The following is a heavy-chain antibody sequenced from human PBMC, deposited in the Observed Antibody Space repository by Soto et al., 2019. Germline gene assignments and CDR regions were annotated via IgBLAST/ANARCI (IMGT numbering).Heavy chain of an antibody. D-gene: IGHD4-17*01. CDR2: ISSNGGST. J-gene: IGHJ4*02. Sequence: EVQLVESGGGLVQPGGSLRLSCAASGFTFSSYAMHWVRQAPGKGLEYVSAISSNGGSTYYANSVKGRFTISRDNSKNTLYLQMGSLRAEDMAVYYCARGHGEYGLLTDYWGQGTLVTVSS. V-gene: IGHV3-64*01. CDR3: ARGHGEYGLLTDY. CDR1: GFTFSSYA.